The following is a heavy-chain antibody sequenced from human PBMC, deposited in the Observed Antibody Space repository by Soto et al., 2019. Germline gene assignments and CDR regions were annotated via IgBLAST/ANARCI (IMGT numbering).Heavy chain of an antibody. V-gene: IGHV4-34*01. CDR2: INHSGST. J-gene: IGHJ6*03. Sequence: QVQLQQWGAGLLKPSETLSLTCAVYGGSFSGYYWSWIRQPPGKGLEWIGEINHSGSTNYNPSLKSRVTLSVDTSKHQFSLKLSSVTAADTAVYYCAGGIFRQIVSYYCYYMDVWGQGTTVTVSS. CDR3: AGGIFRQIVSYYCYYMDV. CDR1: GGSFSGYY. D-gene: IGHD6-6*01.